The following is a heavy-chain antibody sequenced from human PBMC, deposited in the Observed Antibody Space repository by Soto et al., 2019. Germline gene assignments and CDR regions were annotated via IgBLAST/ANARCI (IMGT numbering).Heavy chain of an antibody. V-gene: IGHV1-69*13. J-gene: IGHJ6*02. CDR2: IIPIFGTA. CDR3: ARGGYCSSTSCYVREAGYYYYGMDV. Sequence: SSVKVSCKASGGTFSSYAISWVRQAPGQGREWMGGIIPIFGTANYAQKFQGRVTITADESTSKAYMELSSMRSEDTAVYYCARGGYCSSTSCYVREAGYYYYGMDVWGQGTTVNVSS. D-gene: IGHD2-2*01. CDR1: GGTFSSYA.